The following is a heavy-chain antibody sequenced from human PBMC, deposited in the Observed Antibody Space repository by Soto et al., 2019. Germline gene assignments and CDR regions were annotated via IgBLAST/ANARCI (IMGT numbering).Heavy chain of an antibody. V-gene: IGHV3-23*01. Sequence: PGGSLRLSCAASGSTFSRSAMGWVRQAPGKGLEWVSSISGSGRDTYYPDAVRGRFTVSSDNSKSTLYLQMNSLSAEDTALYYCARDIRSSSGGGNYGWFDXWGPGTQVTVSX. CDR2: ISGSGRDT. J-gene: IGHJ5*02. CDR1: GSTFSRSA. D-gene: IGHD3-16*01. CDR3: ARDIRSSSGGGNYGWFDX.